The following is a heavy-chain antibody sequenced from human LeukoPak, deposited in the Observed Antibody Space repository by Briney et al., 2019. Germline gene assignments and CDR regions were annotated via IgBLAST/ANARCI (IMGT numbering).Heavy chain of an antibody. CDR1: GFTFSNYA. CDR2: ISGSDGST. CDR3: STSPSWGV. J-gene: IGHJ6*04. Sequence: GGSLRLSCAASGFTFSNYAMTWVRQAPGKGLEWVSAISGSDGSTYYSDSVTGRFTISRDNSKNTLYLQMTSLRVDDTAVYYCSTSPSWGVWGKGTTVTVSS. V-gene: IGHV3-23*01. D-gene: IGHD3-16*01.